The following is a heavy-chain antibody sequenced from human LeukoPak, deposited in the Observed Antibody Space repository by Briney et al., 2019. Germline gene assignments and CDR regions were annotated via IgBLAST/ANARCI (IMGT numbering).Heavy chain of an antibody. V-gene: IGHV3-30-3*01. D-gene: IGHD1-26*01. J-gene: IGHJ2*01. CDR3: AKVGVGATLGYFDL. CDR1: GFTFSSYA. CDR2: ISYDGSNK. Sequence: PGGSLRLPCAASGFTFSSYAMHWVRQAPGKGLEWVAVISYDGSNKYYADSVKGRFTISRDNSKNTLYLQMNSLRAEDTAVYYCAKVGVGATLGYFDLWGRGTLVTVSS.